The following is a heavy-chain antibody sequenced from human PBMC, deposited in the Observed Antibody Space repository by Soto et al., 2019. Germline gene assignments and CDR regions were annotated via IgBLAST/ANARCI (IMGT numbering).Heavy chain of an antibody. D-gene: IGHD3-3*02. J-gene: IGHJ6*02. CDR2: IYYSGNT. CDR1: GGSITSGYY. Sequence: TLSLTCTVSGGSITSGYYWSWIRQYPGKGLEWIGYIYYSGNTYYNPSLKSRVSISLDTSKSQFSLKLDSVTAADTAVYYCARDAPAALGVPNSMDVWGQGTTVTVSS. V-gene: IGHV4-31*03. CDR3: ARDAPAALGVPNSMDV.